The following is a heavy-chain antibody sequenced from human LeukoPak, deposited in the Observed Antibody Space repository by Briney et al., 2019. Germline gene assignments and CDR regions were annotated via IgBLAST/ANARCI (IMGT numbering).Heavy chain of an antibody. CDR3: ARRILWFGESPFDY. J-gene: IGHJ4*02. D-gene: IGHD3-10*01. Sequence: SETLSLTCAVYGGSFSGYYWSWIRQPPGKGLEWIGEINHSGSTNYSPSLKSRVTISVDTSKNQFSLKLSSVTAADTAVYYCARRILWFGESPFDYWGQGTPVTVSS. CDR2: INHSGST. V-gene: IGHV4-34*01. CDR1: GGSFSGYY.